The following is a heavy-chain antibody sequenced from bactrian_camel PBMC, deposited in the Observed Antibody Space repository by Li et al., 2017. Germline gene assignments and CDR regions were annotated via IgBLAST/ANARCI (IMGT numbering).Heavy chain of an antibody. J-gene: IGHJ4*01. CDR1: AYIYTSCG. CDR2: ISSTGTT. V-gene: IGHV3S53*01. CDR3: AADEDPSGGYCYGSGD. Sequence: HVQLVESGGGSVQAGGSLKLSCAASAYIYTSCGMGWYRQAPGKELEWILTISSTGTTTYADSVKGRFTISQDNAKNSRDNAKNTLYLEMTNLKTEDTAVYYCAADEDPSGGYCYGSGDRGPGTQVTVS. D-gene: IGHD2*01.